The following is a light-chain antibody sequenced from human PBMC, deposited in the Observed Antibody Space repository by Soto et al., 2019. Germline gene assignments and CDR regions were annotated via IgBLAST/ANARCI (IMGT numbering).Light chain of an antibody. Sequence: EIVMTQSPVTLSVSPGERATLSCRASQSVRSTYLAWYQQKPGQAPRLLIFGVSNRAAGIPARFSGSGSGTEFTLTISSLQSEDFAVYYCQQYNNWPLTFGPGTKVDIK. CDR1: QSVRSTY. CDR2: GVS. J-gene: IGKJ3*01. V-gene: IGKV3-15*01. CDR3: QQYNNWPLT.